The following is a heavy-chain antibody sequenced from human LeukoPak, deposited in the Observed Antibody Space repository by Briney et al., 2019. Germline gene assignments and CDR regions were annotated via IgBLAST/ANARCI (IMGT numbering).Heavy chain of an antibody. CDR3: ARDRILHSSGWYGY. CDR1: GFTFSSYS. Sequence: PAGSLRLSCAASGFTFSSYSMNWVRQAPGKGLEWFSSISSSSSYIYYADSAKGRFTISRDNAKNSLYLQMNSLRAEGTAVYYCARDRILHSSGWYGYWGQGTLVTVSS. CDR2: ISSSSSYI. J-gene: IGHJ4*02. V-gene: IGHV3-21*01. D-gene: IGHD6-19*01.